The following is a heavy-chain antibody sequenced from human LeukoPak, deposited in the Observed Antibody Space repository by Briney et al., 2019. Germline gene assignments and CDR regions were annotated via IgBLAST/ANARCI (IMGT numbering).Heavy chain of an antibody. CDR3: AREGGFYRPLDY. CDR1: GGSVTSTNW. CDR2: VHLDGRT. D-gene: IGHD3-3*01. Sequence: PSETPSLTCDVSGGSVTSTNWWTWVRQPPGKGLEWIGEVHLDGRTNYNPSLKSRLIMSVDLPEHHISLKLTSVPPADTAVYYCAREGGFYRPLDYSGQGTLVTVSS. J-gene: IGHJ4*02. V-gene: IGHV4-4*02.